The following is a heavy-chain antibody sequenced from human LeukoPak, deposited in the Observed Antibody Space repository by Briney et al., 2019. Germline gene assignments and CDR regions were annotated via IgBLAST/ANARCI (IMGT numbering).Heavy chain of an antibody. Sequence: PGGSLRLSCAASGFTFSTYSMDWVRQAPRKGLEGVSSIRSSSNYIYYADSVKGRFTIPRDNAKNSLYLQMNSLRAEDTAVYYCARVGGSGSRYGGGYYYYMDVWGKGTTVTVSS. V-gene: IGHV3-21*01. J-gene: IGHJ6*03. D-gene: IGHD3-10*01. CDR1: GFTFSTYS. CDR3: ARVGGSGSRYGGGYYYYMDV. CDR2: IRSSSNYI.